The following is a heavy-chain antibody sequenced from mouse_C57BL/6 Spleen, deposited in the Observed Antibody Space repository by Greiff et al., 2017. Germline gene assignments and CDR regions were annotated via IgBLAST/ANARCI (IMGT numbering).Heavy chain of an antibody. J-gene: IGHJ4*01. CDR2: ISSGSSTI. CDR3: ARREYGNYYAMDY. CDR1: GFTFSDYG. V-gene: IGHV5-17*01. Sequence: VKVVESGGGLVKPGGSLKLSCAASGFTFSDYGMHWVRQAPEKGLEWVAYISSGSSTIYYADTVKGRFTISRDNAKNTLFLQMTSLRSEDTAMYYCARREYGNYYAMDYWGQGTSVTVSS. D-gene: IGHD2-10*02.